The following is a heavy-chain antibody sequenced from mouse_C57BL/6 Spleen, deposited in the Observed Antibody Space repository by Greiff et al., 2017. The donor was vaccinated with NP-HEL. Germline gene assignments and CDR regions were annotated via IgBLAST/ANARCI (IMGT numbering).Heavy chain of an antibody. CDR1: GYSITSGYY. CDR3: ARDRGMVTSWFAY. Sequence: VQLQQSGPGLVKPSQSLSLTCSVTGYSITSGYYWNWIRQFPGNKLEWMGYISYDGSNNYNPSLKNRISITRDTSKNQFFLKLNSVTTEDTATYYCARDRGMVTSWFAYWGQGTLVTVSA. J-gene: IGHJ3*01. CDR2: ISYDGSN. V-gene: IGHV3-6*01. D-gene: IGHD2-3*01.